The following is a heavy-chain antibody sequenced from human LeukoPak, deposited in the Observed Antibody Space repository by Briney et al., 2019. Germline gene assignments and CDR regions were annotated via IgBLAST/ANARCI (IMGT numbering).Heavy chain of an antibody. CDR1: GGSISSYY. D-gene: IGHD3-10*01. CDR3: ARVAPTYYYGSGSFYFDY. CDR2: IYYSGST. J-gene: IGHJ4*02. Sequence: PSETLSLTCTVSGGSISSYYWSWIRQPPGKGLEWIGYIYYSGSTNYNPSLKSRVTISVDTSKNQFSLKLSSVTAADTAVYYCARVAPTYYYGSGSFYFDYWGQGTLVTVSS. V-gene: IGHV4-59*08.